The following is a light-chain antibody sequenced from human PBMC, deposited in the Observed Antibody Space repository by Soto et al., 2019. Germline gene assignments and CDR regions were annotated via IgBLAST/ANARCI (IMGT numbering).Light chain of an antibody. CDR1: QGISSY. CDR3: QRYNSYSGT. Sequence: VRMTNSPASLSAYTGDRVTITCRASQGISSYLAWYQQKPGKAPKLLIYAASTLQSGLPSRFSGSGSGTDFTLTISCLQSEDFATYYCQRYNSYSGTFGQGTNVDIK. CDR2: AAS. J-gene: IGKJ1*01. V-gene: IGKV1-8*01.